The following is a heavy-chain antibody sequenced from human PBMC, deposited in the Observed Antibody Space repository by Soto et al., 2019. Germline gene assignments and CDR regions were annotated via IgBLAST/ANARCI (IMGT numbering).Heavy chain of an antibody. D-gene: IGHD6-13*01. V-gene: IGHV2-5*01. CDR1: LFSLTTSGVG. J-gene: IGHJ4*02. CDR2: IYWNDVK. CDR3: AHSAISTSTWFYFDQ. Sequence: XGPTLLNPPQTLSLTCTFSLFSLTTSGVGVGWIRQPPGKALEWLALIYWNDVKRYSPSLKSRLTITKDTSKNQVVLTVTNMDPVDTATYPCAHSAISTSTWFYFDQWGQGTLVTVSS.